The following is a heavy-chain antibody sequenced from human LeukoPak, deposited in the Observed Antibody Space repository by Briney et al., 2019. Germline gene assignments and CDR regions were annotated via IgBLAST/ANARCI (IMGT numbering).Heavy chain of an antibody. Sequence: SETLSLTCTVSGGSLSSSSYYWGWIRQPPGKGLEGIGSIYYSGSTYYNPSLKSRVTISVDTSKNQFSLKLSSVTAADTAVYYCARVTPNSDFWSGYVGYYYYYMDVWGKGTTVTVSS. D-gene: IGHD3-3*01. V-gene: IGHV4-39*07. CDR3: ARVTPNSDFWSGYVGYYYYYMDV. CDR2: IYYSGST. CDR1: GGSLSSSSYY. J-gene: IGHJ6*03.